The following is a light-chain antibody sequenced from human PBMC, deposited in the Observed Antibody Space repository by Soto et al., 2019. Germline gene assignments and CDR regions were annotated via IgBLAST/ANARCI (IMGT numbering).Light chain of an antibody. CDR1: QSISSW. V-gene: IGKV1-5*03. CDR3: QHGGT. Sequence: DIQMTQSPSTLSASVGDRVTITCRASQSISSWLAWYQQKPGKAPKLLIYKASSLESGVPSRFSGSGSGTEFTLTISSLQPDDFATYYGQHGGTFGQGTKLEIK. J-gene: IGKJ2*02. CDR2: KAS.